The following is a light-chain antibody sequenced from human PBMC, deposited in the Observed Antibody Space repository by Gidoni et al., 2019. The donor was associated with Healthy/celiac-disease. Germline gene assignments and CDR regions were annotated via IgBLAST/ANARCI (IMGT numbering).Light chain of an antibody. J-gene: IGLJ1*01. CDR2: DVS. CDR3: SSYTSSSTLVV. Sequence: QSALTQPASVSGSPGQSITISCTGTSSDVGGYNYVSWYQQPPGKAPKLMMYDVSNRPSWVSNRFSGSKSGNTASLTISGLQAEDEADYYCSSYTSSSTLVVFGTGTKVTVL. CDR1: SSDVGGYNY. V-gene: IGLV2-14*03.